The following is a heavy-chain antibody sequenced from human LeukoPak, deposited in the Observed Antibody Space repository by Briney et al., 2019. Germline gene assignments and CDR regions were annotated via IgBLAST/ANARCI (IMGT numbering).Heavy chain of an antibody. D-gene: IGHD3-10*01. CDR1: GGSISSGGYY. J-gene: IGHJ4*02. V-gene: IGHV4-31*03. Sequence: PSQTLSLTCTVSGGSISSGGYYWSWIRQHPGKGLEWIGYIYYSGSTYYNPSLKSRVTISVDTSKNQFSLKLSSVTAADTAVYYCARVARTMVRGVIDYWGQGTLVTVSS. CDR3: ARVARTMVRGVIDY. CDR2: IYYSGST.